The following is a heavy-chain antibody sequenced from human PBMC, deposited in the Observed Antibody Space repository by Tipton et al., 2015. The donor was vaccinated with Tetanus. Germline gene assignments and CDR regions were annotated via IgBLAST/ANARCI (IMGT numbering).Heavy chain of an antibody. D-gene: IGHD4-11*01. Sequence: TLSLTCTVSGGSISSDAHYWSWIRQPPGEGLEWIAFIHHSGLAFSKPSLKSRVSISIDTSQNQFSLRLTSVTAADTAVYFCARNVYTVTNDAFDIWGHGTLVNVSS. CDR3: ARNVYTVTNDAFDI. CDR2: IHHSGLA. J-gene: IGHJ3*02. V-gene: IGHV4-30-4*01. CDR1: GGSISSDAHY.